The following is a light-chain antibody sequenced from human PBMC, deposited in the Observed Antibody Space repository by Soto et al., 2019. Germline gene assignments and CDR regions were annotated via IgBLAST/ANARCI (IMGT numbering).Light chain of an antibody. Sequence: QSALTQPASVSGSPGQSITISCSGTSSDVGGYNYVSWYQQHPGKAPRVMIYDVSNRPSGVSDRFSGSKSGNTATLAISGLQAEDEADYYCSSYTSDNTYVFASGTKRTVL. CDR1: SSDVGGYNY. J-gene: IGLJ1*01. CDR3: SSYTSDNTYV. V-gene: IGLV2-14*03. CDR2: DVS.